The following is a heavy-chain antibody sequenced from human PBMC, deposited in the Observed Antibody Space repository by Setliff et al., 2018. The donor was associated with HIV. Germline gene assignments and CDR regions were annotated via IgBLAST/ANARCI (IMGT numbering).Heavy chain of an antibody. CDR2: IYYSGST. J-gene: IGHJ4*02. Sequence: SETLSLTCTVSGGSVSSGSYYWSWIRQPPGKGLEWIGYIYYSGSTKHNPSLKSRVTISLDTSKNQFSLKLTSMTAADTAVYYCARYSPRGYTLTGPYWGQGTLVTVSS. V-gene: IGHV4-61*01. CDR1: GGSVSSGSYY. CDR3: ARYSPRGYTLTGPY. D-gene: IGHD6-25*01.